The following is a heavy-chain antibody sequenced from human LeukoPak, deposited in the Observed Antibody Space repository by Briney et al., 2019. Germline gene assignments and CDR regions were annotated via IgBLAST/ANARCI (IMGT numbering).Heavy chain of an antibody. V-gene: IGHV3-21*01. J-gene: IGHJ5*02. D-gene: IGHD5-12*01. CDR2: ISSSSYI. CDR1: GFTFSSYS. Sequence: GGSLRLSCAASGFTFSSYSMNWVRQAPGKGLEWVSSISSSSYIYYADSVKGRFTISRDNAKNSLYLQMSSLRAEDTAVYYCARDQDSGYDSWGQGTLDTVSS. CDR3: ARDQDSGYDS.